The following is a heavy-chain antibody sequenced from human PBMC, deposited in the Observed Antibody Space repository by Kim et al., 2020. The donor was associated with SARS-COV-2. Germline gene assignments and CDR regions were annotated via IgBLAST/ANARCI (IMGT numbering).Heavy chain of an antibody. J-gene: IGHJ4*02. CDR1: GDSVSSYNAA. Sequence: SQTLSLTCVISGDSVSSYNAAWSWIRQSPSRGLEWLGRTYYRSKWFNDYAVSVRSRITINSDTSKNQFSLRLNSAIPEDTAVYYCAREATGGLDYFDYWGQGTLVTVSS. V-gene: IGHV6-1*01. D-gene: IGHD1-26*01. CDR2: TYYRSKWFN. CDR3: AREATGGLDYFDY.